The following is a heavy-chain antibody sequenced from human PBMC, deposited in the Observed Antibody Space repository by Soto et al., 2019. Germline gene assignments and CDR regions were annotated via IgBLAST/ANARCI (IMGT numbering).Heavy chain of an antibody. J-gene: IGHJ3*02. CDR2: ISSSGSTI. CDR1: GFTFSDYY. Sequence: GGSLRLSCAASGFTFSDYYMSWIRQAPGKGLEWVSYISSSGSTIYYADSVKGRFTISRDNAKNSLYLQMNSLRAEDTAVYYCAREGITIFGVVVQPNDAFDIWGQGKMVTV. D-gene: IGHD3-3*01. CDR3: AREGITIFGVVVQPNDAFDI. V-gene: IGHV3-11*01.